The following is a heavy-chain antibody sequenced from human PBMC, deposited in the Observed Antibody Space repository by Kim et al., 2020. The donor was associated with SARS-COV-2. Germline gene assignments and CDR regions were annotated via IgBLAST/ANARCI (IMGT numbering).Heavy chain of an antibody. CDR2: IIPIFGTA. V-gene: IGHV1-69*13. D-gene: IGHD6-13*01. CDR1: GGTFSSYA. J-gene: IGHJ6*02. CDR3: ASPNSSSWYVGDYYYYYGMDV. Sequence: SVKVSCKASGGTFSSYAISWVRQAPGQGLEWMGGIIPIFGTANYAQKFQGRVTITADESTSTAYMELSSLRSEDTAVYYCASPNSSSWYVGDYYYYYGMDVWGQGTTVTVSS.